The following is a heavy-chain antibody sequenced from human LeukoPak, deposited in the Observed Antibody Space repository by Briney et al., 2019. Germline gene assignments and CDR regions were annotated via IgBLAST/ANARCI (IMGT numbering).Heavy chain of an antibody. CDR2: INHSGIT. Sequence: SETLSLTCAFYGAFFSGYYWRWIGQPPGKGLEWIGEINHSGITTYNPSLKSRVTISVDTSKKEFSLKLNSVTAADTAVYYCAISHKWLLLDYWGQGTLVTVSS. V-gene: IGHV4-34*01. CDR3: AISHKWLLLDY. CDR1: GAFFSGYY. D-gene: IGHD2-15*01. J-gene: IGHJ4*02.